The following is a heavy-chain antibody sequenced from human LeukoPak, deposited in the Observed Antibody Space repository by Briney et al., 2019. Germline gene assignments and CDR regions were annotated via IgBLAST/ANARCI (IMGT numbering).Heavy chain of an antibody. CDR1: GGSISSYY. CDR2: LNDSGGT. Sequence: SETLSLTCTVSGGSISSYYWNWIRQPPGKRLEWIGELNDSGGTNYNPSLKSRVSISVDTSKNQFSLKLTSVTAADTAVYYCARTYLAVAPFDYWGQGTLVTVSS. J-gene: IGHJ4*02. V-gene: IGHV4-34*01. CDR3: ARTYLAVAPFDY. D-gene: IGHD6-19*01.